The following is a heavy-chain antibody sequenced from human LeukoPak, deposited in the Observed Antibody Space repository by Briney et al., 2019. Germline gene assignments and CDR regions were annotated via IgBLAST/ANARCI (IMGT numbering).Heavy chain of an antibody. Sequence: SETLSLTCTVSGYAIGSNYFWGWIRPPPGKGLEWIGSIHHRGTTYYNPSLKGRLTISLDTSKNQFSLNLTSVTASDTAVYYCSRETAGTTIDFWGQGRLVAVSS. CDR3: SRETAGTTIDF. V-gene: IGHV4-38-2*02. J-gene: IGHJ4*02. CDR2: IHHRGTT. D-gene: IGHD3-10*01. CDR1: GYAIGSNYF.